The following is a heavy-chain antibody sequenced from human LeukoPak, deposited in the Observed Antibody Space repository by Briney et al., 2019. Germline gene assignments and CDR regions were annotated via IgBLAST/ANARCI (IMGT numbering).Heavy chain of an antibody. D-gene: IGHD2-8*02. V-gene: IGHV1-46*01. J-gene: IGHJ4*02. CDR3: AGAGVVYADLDY. Sequence: ASVKVSCTSSVYTFTSYYMHWVRQAPGQGLEWMGIINPSGVSTSYAQKFQGRVTMTRDMSTSTVYMELSRLRSEATAVYYCAGAGVVYADLDYWGQGTLVTVSS. CDR2: INPSGVST. CDR1: VYTFTSYY.